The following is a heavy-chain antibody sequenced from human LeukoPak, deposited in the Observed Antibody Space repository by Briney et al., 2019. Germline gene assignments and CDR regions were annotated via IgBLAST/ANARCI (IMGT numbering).Heavy chain of an antibody. D-gene: IGHD3-3*01. J-gene: IGHJ4*02. CDR3: AKGNYNYDFWSGHDY. CDR2: ISGSGGST. V-gene: IGHV3-23*01. Sequence: VGSLRLSCAASGFTFSSCAMSWVRQAPGKGLEWVSLISGSGGSTYHADSVKGRFTISRDNSKNTLHLQMNSLRPEDTAVYYCAKGNYNYDFWSGHDYWGQGTLVTVPS. CDR1: GFTFSSCA.